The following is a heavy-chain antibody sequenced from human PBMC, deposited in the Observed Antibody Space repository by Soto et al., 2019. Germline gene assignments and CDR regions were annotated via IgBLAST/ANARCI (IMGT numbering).Heavy chain of an antibody. CDR2: IYYSGST. J-gene: IGHJ4*02. CDR1: GGSISSYY. V-gene: IGHV4-59*01. CDR3: ASVVSSGAFDY. Sequence: SETLSLTCTVSGGSISSYYWSWIRQPPGKGLEWIGYIYYSGSTNYNPSLKSRVTISVDTSKNQFSLKLSSVTAADTAVYYCASVVSSGAFDYWGQGTLVTVSS. D-gene: IGHD1-26*01.